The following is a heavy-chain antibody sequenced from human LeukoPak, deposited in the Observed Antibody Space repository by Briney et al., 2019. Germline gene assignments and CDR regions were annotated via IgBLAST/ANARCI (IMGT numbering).Heavy chain of an antibody. D-gene: IGHD7-27*01. CDR2: IGNTET. J-gene: IGHJ4*02. CDR1: GFTFDTFA. Sequence: GGSLRLSCVASGFTFDTFAMSWVRQAPGKGLEWVSGIGNTETYYADSVKGRFTISRDNSKSTIYLHMNNLRAEDTALYYCTRDGQAFNSNWDYFEYWGQGTPVTVSS. V-gene: IGHV3-23*01. CDR3: TRDGQAFNSNWDYFEY.